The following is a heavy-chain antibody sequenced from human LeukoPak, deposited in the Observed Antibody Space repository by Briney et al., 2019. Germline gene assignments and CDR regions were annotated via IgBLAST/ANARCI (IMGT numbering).Heavy chain of an antibody. CDR1: GFTFSSYA. CDR3: ARVKRYCSGGSCYSGRFDP. V-gene: IGHV3-23*01. Sequence: GGSLRLSCAASGFTFSSYAMSWVRQAPGKGLEWVSAISGSGGSTYYADSVKGRFTISRDNSKNTLYLQMNSLRAEDTAVYYCARVKRYCSGGSCYSGRFDPWGQGTLVTVSS. D-gene: IGHD2-15*01. CDR2: ISGSGGST. J-gene: IGHJ5*02.